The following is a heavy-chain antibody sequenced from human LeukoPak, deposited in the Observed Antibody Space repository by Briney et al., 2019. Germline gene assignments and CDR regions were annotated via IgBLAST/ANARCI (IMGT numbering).Heavy chain of an antibody. CDR3: AKAPANYVDTAMGTFDY. Sequence: GGSLRLSCAASGFTFSNYAMNWVRQPPGKGLEWVSAISSSGVSTYYADSVKGRFTISRDNSKNTLYLQMNSLRAEDTAVYYCAKAPANYVDTAMGTFDYWGQGTLVTVSS. V-gene: IGHV3-23*01. D-gene: IGHD5-18*01. CDR1: GFTFSNYA. J-gene: IGHJ4*02. CDR2: ISSSGVST.